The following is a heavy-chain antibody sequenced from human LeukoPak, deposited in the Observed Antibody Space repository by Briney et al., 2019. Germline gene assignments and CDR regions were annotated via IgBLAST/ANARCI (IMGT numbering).Heavy chain of an antibody. Sequence: VASVKVSCKASGYTFTGYYMHWVRQAPGQGLEWMGWINPNSGGTNYAQKFQGRVTMTRDMSTSTVYMELSSVRSEDTALYYCARGPYKYCSSTSCYAGWFDPWGQGTLVTVSS. CDR1: GYTFTGYY. CDR3: ARGPYKYCSSTSCYAGWFDP. J-gene: IGHJ5*02. D-gene: IGHD2-2*01. V-gene: IGHV1-2*02. CDR2: INPNSGGT.